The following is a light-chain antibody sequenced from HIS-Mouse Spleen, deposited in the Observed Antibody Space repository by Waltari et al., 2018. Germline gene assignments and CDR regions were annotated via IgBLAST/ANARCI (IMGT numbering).Light chain of an antibody. CDR1: SSDVGSYNR. V-gene: IGLV2-18*01. Sequence: QSALTQPPSVSGSPGQSVTISCTGTSSDVGSYNRVSWYQQPPGTAPKLMIYEVSNRPAGGPDPFSGSKSGNTASLTISGLQAEDEADYYCSLYTSSSTLVFGGGTKLTVL. CDR2: EVS. J-gene: IGLJ2*01. CDR3: SLYTSSSTLV.